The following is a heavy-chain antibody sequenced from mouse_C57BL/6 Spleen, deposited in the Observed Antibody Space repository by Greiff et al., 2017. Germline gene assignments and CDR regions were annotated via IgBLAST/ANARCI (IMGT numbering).Heavy chain of an antibody. CDR3: ARRGDPTVVAPYYFDY. V-gene: IGHV1-81*01. Sequence: VQLQQSGAELARPGASVKLSCKASGYTFTSYGISWVKQRTGQGLEWIGEIYPRSGNTYYNEKFKGKATLTADKSSSTAYIELRSPTSEDSAVYFCARRGDPTVVAPYYFDYWGQGTTLTVSS. CDR2: IYPRSGNT. D-gene: IGHD1-1*01. J-gene: IGHJ2*01. CDR1: GYTFTSYG.